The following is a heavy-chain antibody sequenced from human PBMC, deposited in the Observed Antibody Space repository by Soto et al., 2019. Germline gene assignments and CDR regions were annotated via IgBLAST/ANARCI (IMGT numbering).Heavy chain of an antibody. CDR2: ISAYNGNT. V-gene: IGHV1-18*04. J-gene: IGHJ5*02. D-gene: IGHD3-3*01. CDR1: GYTFTSYG. Sequence: SVKVSCKASGYTFTSYGISWVRQAPGQGLEWMGWISAYNGNTNYAQKLQGRVTMTTDTSTSTAYMELRSLRSDDTAVYYCARDAHDFWSGYLSWFDHWGQGTVVTVSS. CDR3: ARDAHDFWSGYLSWFDH.